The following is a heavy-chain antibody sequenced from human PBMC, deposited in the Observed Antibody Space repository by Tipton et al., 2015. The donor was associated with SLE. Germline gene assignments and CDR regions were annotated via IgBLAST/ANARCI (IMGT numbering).Heavy chain of an antibody. CDR2: INHRRRT. V-gene: IGHV4-34*01. D-gene: IGHD4-17*01. CDR3: ARGRPGTTVPP. CDR1: GGSFSDFN. J-gene: IGHJ5*02. Sequence: TLSLTCAVYGGSFSDFNWSWIRQSPGKGLEWIGEINHRRRTNYNPSLRSRVNISVDTSKKQFSLKLTSVTAADAAVYYCARGRPGTTVPPWGQGTLVIVSS.